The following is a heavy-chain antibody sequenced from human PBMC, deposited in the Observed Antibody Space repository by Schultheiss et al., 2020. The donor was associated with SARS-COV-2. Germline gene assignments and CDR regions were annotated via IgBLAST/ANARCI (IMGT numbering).Heavy chain of an antibody. CDR1: GFTFSDYA. J-gene: IGHJ3*02. Sequence: GGSLRLSCVVSGFTFSDYAMSWVRQAPGKGLEWVSSISASTTNTNYADSVKGRFTISRDNSKNTLFLQMNSLRAEDTAVYYCAKEQHIVVVVAATSGLTDAFDIWGQGTMVTVSS. CDR3: AKEQHIVVVVAATSGLTDAFDI. V-gene: IGHV3-23*01. D-gene: IGHD2-15*01. CDR2: ISASTTNT.